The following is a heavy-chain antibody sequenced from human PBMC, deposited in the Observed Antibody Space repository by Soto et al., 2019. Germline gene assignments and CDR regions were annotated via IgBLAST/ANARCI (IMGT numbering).Heavy chain of an antibody. CDR2: IYYSGST. Sequence: QVQLQESGPGLVKPSETLSLTCTVSGGSLSSYYWSWIRQPPGKGLEWIGYIYYSGSTNYNPSLKRRVTVSVDTSKNQFSLKLSSVTEADTAVYYGARGGNVYPYSSGWYPDSWGQGTLVTVSS. CDR1: GGSLSSYY. D-gene: IGHD6-19*01. J-gene: IGHJ5*01. V-gene: IGHV4-59*01. CDR3: ARGGNVYPYSSGWYPDS.